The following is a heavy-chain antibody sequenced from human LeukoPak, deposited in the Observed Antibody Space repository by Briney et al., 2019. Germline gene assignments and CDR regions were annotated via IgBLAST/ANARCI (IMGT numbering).Heavy chain of an antibody. CDR3: ARDQGHGGNSWDY. D-gene: IGHD4-23*01. CDR2: INPNSGGT. CDR1: GYTFTVYY. Sequence: ASVKVSCKVSGYTFTVYYMHWVRQAPGQGLEWLGWINPNSGGTNYAQNFQGRVTMTRDTSISIAYMELSRLRSDDTAVYYCARDQGHGGNSWDYWGQGTLVTVSS. J-gene: IGHJ4*02. V-gene: IGHV1-2*02.